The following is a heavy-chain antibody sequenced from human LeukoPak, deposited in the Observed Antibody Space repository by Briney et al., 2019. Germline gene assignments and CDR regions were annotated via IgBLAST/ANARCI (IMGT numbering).Heavy chain of an antibody. CDR1: GGTFSSYA. CDR2: IIPILDIA. D-gene: IGHD6-19*01. Sequence: SVKVSCKASGGTFSSYAISWVRQAPGQGLEWMGRIIPILDIANYAQKFQGRVTITADKSTSTAYMELSSLRSEDTSVYYCARRQQWPVRDYYYGMDVWAKGPRSPSP. CDR3: ARRQQWPVRDYYYGMDV. V-gene: IGHV1-69*04. J-gene: IGHJ6*02.